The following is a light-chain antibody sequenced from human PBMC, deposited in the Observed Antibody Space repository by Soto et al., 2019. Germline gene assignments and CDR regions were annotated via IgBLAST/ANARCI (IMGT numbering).Light chain of an antibody. CDR1: QSVTSN. J-gene: IGKJ1*01. V-gene: IGKV3-15*01. CDR3: QQYDYWWT. CDR2: RAS. Sequence: TQYPVAVSVSPGERATLSCRASQSVTSNVAWYQQKPGQAPRLLIYRASARATGVPARFSGSGSGTEFTLTISSLQSEDFGIYYCQQYDYWWTFGQGTKVDIK.